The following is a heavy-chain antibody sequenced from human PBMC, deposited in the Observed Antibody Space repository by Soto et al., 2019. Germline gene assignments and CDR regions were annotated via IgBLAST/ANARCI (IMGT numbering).Heavy chain of an antibody. Sequence: QTLSLACAISGDSVSSNSAAWNWIRQSPSRGLEWLGRTYYRSKWYNDYAVSVKSRITINPDTSKNQFSLQLNSVTPEDTAVYYCASGMYYYDSSAPSDAFDIWGQGTMVIGSS. CDR3: ASGMYYYDSSAPSDAFDI. CDR1: GDSVSSNSAA. CDR2: TYYRSKWYN. J-gene: IGHJ3*02. V-gene: IGHV6-1*01. D-gene: IGHD3-22*01.